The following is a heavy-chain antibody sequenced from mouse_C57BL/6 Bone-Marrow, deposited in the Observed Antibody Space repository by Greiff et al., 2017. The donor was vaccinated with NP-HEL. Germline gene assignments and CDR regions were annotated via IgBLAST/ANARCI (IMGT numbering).Heavy chain of an antibody. V-gene: IGHV5-17*01. Sequence: EVKLVESGGGLVKPGGSLKLSCAASGFTFSDYGMHWVRQAPEKGLEWVAYISSGSSTIYYADTVKGRFTISRDNAKNTLFLQMTSRRSEDTAMYYCARGLGGAWFAYWGQGTLVTVSA. D-gene: IGHD3-3*01. CDR2: ISSGSSTI. J-gene: IGHJ3*01. CDR3: ARGLGGAWFAY. CDR1: GFTFSDYG.